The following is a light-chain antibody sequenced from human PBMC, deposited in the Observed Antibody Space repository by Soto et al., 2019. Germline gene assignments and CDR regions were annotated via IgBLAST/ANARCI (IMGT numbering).Light chain of an antibody. CDR2: GAP. J-gene: IGKJ4*01. CDR1: QYVSTTF. CDR3: QQYGSSPHT. V-gene: IGKV3-20*01. Sequence: EIAWAQSPGTLSVPPGERATLSGRPSQYVSTTFFAWNQRKPGQAPRLLISGAPNMSTGFPERFSGSGSGTEFTLTITSLEPEDFALYYCQQYGSSPHTFGGGTRMEIK.